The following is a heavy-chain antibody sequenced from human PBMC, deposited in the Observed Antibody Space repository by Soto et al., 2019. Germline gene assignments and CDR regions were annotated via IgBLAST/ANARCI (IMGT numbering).Heavy chain of an antibody. CDR2: IIPIFGTA. J-gene: IGHJ6*02. CDR1: GGTFSSYA. D-gene: IGHD4-17*01. Sequence: QVQLVQSGAEVKKPGSSVKVSCKASGGTFSSYAISWVRQAPGQGLEWMGGIIPIFGTANYAQKFQGRVTIPADKSTSTAYMELSSLRSEDTAVYYWARLRDYGPGMDVWGQGTTVTVSS. V-gene: IGHV1-69*06. CDR3: ARLRDYGPGMDV.